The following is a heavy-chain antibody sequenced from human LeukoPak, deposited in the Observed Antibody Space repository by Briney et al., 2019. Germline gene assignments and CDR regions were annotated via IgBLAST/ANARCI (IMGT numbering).Heavy chain of an antibody. D-gene: IGHD1-26*01. CDR3: ARGGASTDYYYYYMDV. V-gene: IGHV1-2*02. CDR2: INPNSGGT. J-gene: IGHJ6*03. CDR1: GYTFTGYY. Sequence: GASVKVSCKASGYTFTGYYMHWVRQAPGQGLEWMGWINPNSGGTNYAQKFQGRVTMTRDTSISTAYMELSRLRSDDTAVYYCARGGASTDYYYYYMDVWGKGTTVTVSS.